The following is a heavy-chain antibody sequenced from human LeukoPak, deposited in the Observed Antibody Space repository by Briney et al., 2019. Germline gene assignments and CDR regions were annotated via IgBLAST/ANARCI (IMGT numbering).Heavy chain of an antibody. D-gene: IGHD1-20*01. CDR3: ARGRYNWNHQHYYYYYMDV. CDR2: IYYSGST. CDR1: GGSINNSTYY. J-gene: IGHJ6*03. V-gene: IGHV4-39*07. Sequence: PSETLSLTCTDSGGSINNSTYYWGWIRQPPGKGLEWIGSIYYSGSTYYTPSLRSRVTISVDTSKNQFSLKLTSVTAADTAVYYCARGRYNWNHQHYYYYYMDVWGKGTTVTVSS.